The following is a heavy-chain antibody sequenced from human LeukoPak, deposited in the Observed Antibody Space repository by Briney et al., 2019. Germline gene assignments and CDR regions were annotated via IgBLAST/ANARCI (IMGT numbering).Heavy chain of an antibody. Sequence: GGSLRLSCTASGFTFSSHGMSWVRQAPGKGLEWVSGLSGSGDGKFYADSVKGRFTISRDISKNILYLQMNSLRAEDTAVYYCAKGCQCPSGLSSWFDPRGQGTLVAVSA. D-gene: IGHD1-14*01. J-gene: IGHJ5*02. CDR2: LSGSGDGK. CDR3: AKGCQCPSGLSSWFDP. CDR1: GFTFSSHG. V-gene: IGHV3-23*01.